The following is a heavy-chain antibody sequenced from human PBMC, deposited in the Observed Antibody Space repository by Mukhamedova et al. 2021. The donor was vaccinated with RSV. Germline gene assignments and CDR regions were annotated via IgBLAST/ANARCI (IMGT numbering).Heavy chain of an antibody. V-gene: IGHV1-8*01. Sequence: VRQATGQGLEWMGWMNPNSGNTGYAQKFQGRVTMTRNTSISTAYMELSSLRSEDTAVYYCARGEYQLLSDYRGQGTLVTVSS. CDR2: MNPNSGNT. J-gene: IGHJ4*02. D-gene: IGHD2-2*01. CDR3: ARGEYQLLSDY.